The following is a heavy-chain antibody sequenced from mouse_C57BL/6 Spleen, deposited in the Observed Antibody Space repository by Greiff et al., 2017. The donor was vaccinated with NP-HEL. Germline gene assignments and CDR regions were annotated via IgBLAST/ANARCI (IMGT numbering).Heavy chain of an antibody. CDR1: GFNIKNTY. CDR2: IDPANGNT. CDR3: AKRTAQATEAKGD. D-gene: IGHD3-2*02. Sequence: EVQGVESVAELVRPGASVKLSCTASGFNIKNTYMHWVKQRPEQGLEWIGRIDPANGNTKYAPKFQGTATLTSYTSSNTAYLQLSSLTSEDTAIYYCAKRTAQATEAKGDWGQGTSVTVSS. V-gene: IGHV14-3*01. J-gene: IGHJ4*01.